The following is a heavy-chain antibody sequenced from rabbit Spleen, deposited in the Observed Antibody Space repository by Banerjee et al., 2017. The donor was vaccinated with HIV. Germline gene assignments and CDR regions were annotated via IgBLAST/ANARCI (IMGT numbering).Heavy chain of an antibody. CDR3: ARDTGSSFSSYGMDL. CDR2: IAGDSSGFT. D-gene: IGHD8-1*01. CDR1: GFSFSNKAV. J-gene: IGHJ6*01. Sequence: QEQLVESGGGLVQPGGSLKLSCTASGFSFSNKAVMCWVRQAPGKGLEWISCIAGDSSGFTYSATWAKGRFTCSKTSSTTVTLQMTSLTVADTATYFCARDTGSSFSSYGMDLWGPGPWSPS. V-gene: IGHV1S45*01.